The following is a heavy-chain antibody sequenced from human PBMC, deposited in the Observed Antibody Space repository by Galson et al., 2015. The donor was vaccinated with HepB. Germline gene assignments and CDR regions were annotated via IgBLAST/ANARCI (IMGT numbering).Heavy chain of an antibody. CDR1: RITFTNYW. Sequence: SLRLSCAASRITFTNYWMSWVRQAPGKGLEWVANIKQAGSEKYYADSVKGRFTISRDAAKNSVYLQMNSLRVEDMAVYYCVIAAADYWGQGALVTVSS. V-gene: IGHV3-7*01. D-gene: IGHD6-25*01. CDR2: IKQAGSEK. CDR3: VIAAADY. J-gene: IGHJ4*02.